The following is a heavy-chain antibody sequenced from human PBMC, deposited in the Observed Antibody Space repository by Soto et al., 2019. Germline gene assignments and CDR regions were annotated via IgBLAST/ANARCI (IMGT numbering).Heavy chain of an antibody. Sequence: QVQLVQSGAEVKKPGASVKVSCKASGYTFTSYAIHWVRQAPGQRLEWMGWINAGNGNTKYSQKFQGRVTITRDTSASTAYMELSSLRSEDTAVYYCARDFDYWGQGTLVTVSS. CDR1: GYTFTSYA. CDR2: INAGNGNT. CDR3: ARDFDY. J-gene: IGHJ4*02. V-gene: IGHV1-3*01.